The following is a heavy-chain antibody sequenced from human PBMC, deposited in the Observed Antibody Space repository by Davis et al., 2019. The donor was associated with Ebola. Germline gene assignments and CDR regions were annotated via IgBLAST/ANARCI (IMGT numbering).Heavy chain of an antibody. D-gene: IGHD1-26*01. Sequence: GESLKISCAASGFTFSSYGMHRVRQAPGKGLEWVAVIWYDGSNKYYADSVKGRFTISRDNSKNTLYLQMNSLRAEDTAVYYCARFRGSADYWGQGTLVTVSS. CDR2: IWYDGSNK. CDR1: GFTFSSYG. J-gene: IGHJ4*02. CDR3: ARFRGSADY. V-gene: IGHV3-33*01.